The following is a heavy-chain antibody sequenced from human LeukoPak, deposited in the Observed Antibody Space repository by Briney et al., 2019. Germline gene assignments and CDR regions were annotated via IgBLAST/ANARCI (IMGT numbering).Heavy chain of an antibody. J-gene: IGHJ5*02. CDR3: ARRDYNWFDP. V-gene: IGHV4-59*12. CDR1: GGSISSYY. D-gene: IGHD3-3*01. Sequence: SETLSLTCTVSGGSISSYYWSWIRQPPGKGLEWIGYIYYSGSTNYNPSLKSRVTISVDTSKNQFSLKLGSVTAADTAVYYCARRDYNWFDPWGQGTLVTVSS. CDR2: IYYSGST.